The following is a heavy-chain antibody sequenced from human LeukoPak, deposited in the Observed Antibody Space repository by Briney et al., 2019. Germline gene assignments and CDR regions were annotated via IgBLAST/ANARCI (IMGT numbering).Heavy chain of an antibody. Sequence: PGRSLRLSCAASGFTFSSYAMHWVRQAPGKGLEWVAVISYDGSNKYYADSVKGRFTISRDNSKNTLYLQMNSLRAEDTAVYYCARDEYRRFYVWGSYHPVGFDYWGQGTPVTVSS. V-gene: IGHV3-30-3*01. J-gene: IGHJ4*02. CDR2: ISYDGSNK. CDR3: ARDEYRRFYVWGSYHPVGFDY. D-gene: IGHD3-16*02. CDR1: GFTFSSYA.